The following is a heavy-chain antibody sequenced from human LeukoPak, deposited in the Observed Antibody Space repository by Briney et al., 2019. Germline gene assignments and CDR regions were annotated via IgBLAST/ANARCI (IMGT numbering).Heavy chain of an antibody. CDR3: AHKILTSASPPLFDY. CDR1: GFSLSSTGVG. Sequence: SGPTLVKPTQTPTLTFTFSGFSLSSTGVGVGWIRQPPGKALEWLALIYWDDDKRYSASRKSRLTITKDTSKNHLVLIMTSIDPVDTATYYCAHKILTSASPPLFDYWGQGTLVTVSS. J-gene: IGHJ4*02. D-gene: IGHD1/OR15-1a*01. V-gene: IGHV2-5*02. CDR2: IYWDDDK.